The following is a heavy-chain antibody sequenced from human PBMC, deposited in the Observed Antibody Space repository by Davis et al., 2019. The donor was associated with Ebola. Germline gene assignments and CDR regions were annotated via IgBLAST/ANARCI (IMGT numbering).Heavy chain of an antibody. CDR1: RYIFTSYW. V-gene: IGHV5-51*01. CDR3: ATLRRTITGMDDGFDI. Sequence: GESLKISCKASRYIFTSYWIGWVRQMPGKGLEWMGIIFTGDSDTRYRPSFRGQVTISADKSFKTAFLHWSSLKASDTAMYYCATLRRTITGMDDGFDIWGQGTMVTVSS. J-gene: IGHJ3*02. CDR2: IFTGDSDT. D-gene: IGHD2-8*02.